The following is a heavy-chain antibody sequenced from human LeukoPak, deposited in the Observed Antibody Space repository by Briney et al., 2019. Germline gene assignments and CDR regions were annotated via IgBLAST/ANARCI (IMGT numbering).Heavy chain of an antibody. J-gene: IGHJ3*02. Sequence: GRSLRLSCAASGFTFSSYGMHWVRQAPGKGLEWVAGIWYGGSNKYYADSVKGRFTISRDNSKNTLYLQMNSLRAEDTAVYYCAKAVGNYYDSLPFDAFDIWGQGTMVTVSS. CDR1: GFTFSSYG. D-gene: IGHD3-22*01. V-gene: IGHV3-33*08. CDR2: IWYGGSNK. CDR3: AKAVGNYYDSLPFDAFDI.